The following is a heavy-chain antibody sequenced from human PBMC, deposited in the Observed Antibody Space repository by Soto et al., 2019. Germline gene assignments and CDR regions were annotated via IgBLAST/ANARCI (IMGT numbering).Heavy chain of an antibody. CDR3: VTDQDCVSPVTHTDN. Sequence: GSLRLSCAASGFTFTSYSMNWFRQAPGKGLEWVSYISCTSAATYYADSVKGRFTISRDNGKNSLYLQMNGLRDEDTAVYYCVTDQDCVSPVTHTDNRGQGPLLTVS. V-gene: IGHV3-48*02. D-gene: IGHD4-17*01. J-gene: IGHJ4*02. CDR1: GFTFTSYS. CDR2: ISCTSAAT.